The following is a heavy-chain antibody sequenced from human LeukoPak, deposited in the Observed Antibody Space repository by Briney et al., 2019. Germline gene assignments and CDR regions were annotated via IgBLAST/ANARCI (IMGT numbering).Heavy chain of an antibody. V-gene: IGHV1-8*01. CDR2: MNPNSGNT. D-gene: IGHD3-9*01. J-gene: IGHJ4*02. Sequence: ASVKVSCKASGCTFTSYDINWVRQATGQGLEWMGWMNPNSGNTGYAQKFQGRVTMTRNTSISTAYMELSSLRSEDTAVYYCARGRDILTGYYNSYWGQGTLVTVSS. CDR3: ARGRDILTGYYNSY. CDR1: GCTFTSYD.